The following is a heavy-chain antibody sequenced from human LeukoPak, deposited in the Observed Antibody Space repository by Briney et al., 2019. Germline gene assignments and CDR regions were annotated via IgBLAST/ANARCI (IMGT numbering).Heavy chain of an antibody. D-gene: IGHD6-13*01. CDR2: INHSGST. Sequence: SETLSLTCAVYGGSFSGYYWSWLRQPPGKGLEWIGEINHSGSTNYNPSLKSRVAISVDTSKNQFSLKLSSVTAADTAVYYCARWGRYSSRGFDPWGQGTLVTVSS. CDR3: ARWGRYSSRGFDP. CDR1: GGSFSGYY. J-gene: IGHJ5*02. V-gene: IGHV4-34*01.